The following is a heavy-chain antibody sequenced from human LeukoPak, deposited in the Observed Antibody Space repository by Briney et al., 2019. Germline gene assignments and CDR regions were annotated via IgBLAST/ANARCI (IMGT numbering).Heavy chain of an antibody. CDR1: GGSISSSRYY. CDR2: IYYSGST. V-gene: IGHV4-39*01. J-gene: IGHJ4*02. CDR3: ARGPYYDFWSGYLPFDY. D-gene: IGHD3-3*01. Sequence: PSETLSLTCTVSGGSISSSRYYWGWIRQPPGKGLEWIGSIYYSGSTYYNPSLKSRVTISVDTSKNQFSLKLSSVTAADTAVYYCARGPYYDFWSGYLPFDYWGQGTLVTVSS.